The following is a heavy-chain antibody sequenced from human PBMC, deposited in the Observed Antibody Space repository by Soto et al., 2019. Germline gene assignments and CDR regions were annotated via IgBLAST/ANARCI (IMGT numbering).Heavy chain of an antibody. D-gene: IGHD3-9*01. V-gene: IGHV1-69*13. CDR2: IIPIFGTA. Sequence: SVKVSCKASGGTFSSYAISWVRQAPGQGLEWMGGIIPIFGTANYAQKFQGRVTITADESTSTAYMELSSLRSEDTAVYYCARRGLGRNWFDPWGQGTLVTVSS. CDR1: GGTFSSYA. J-gene: IGHJ5*02. CDR3: ARRGLGRNWFDP.